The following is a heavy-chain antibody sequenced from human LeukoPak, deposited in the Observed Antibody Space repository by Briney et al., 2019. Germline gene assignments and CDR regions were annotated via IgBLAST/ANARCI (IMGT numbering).Heavy chain of an antibody. J-gene: IGHJ5*02. CDR1: GGSISSHY. CDR2: IYYSGST. CDR3: ARDLVGYSSSLTASWFDP. Sequence: PSETLSLTCTVSGGSISSHYWSWIRQPPGKGLEWIGYIYYSGSTNYNPSLKSRVTISVDTPKNQFSLKLSSVTAADTAVYYCARDLVGYSSSLTASWFDPWGQGTLVTVSS. D-gene: IGHD6-13*01. V-gene: IGHV4-59*11.